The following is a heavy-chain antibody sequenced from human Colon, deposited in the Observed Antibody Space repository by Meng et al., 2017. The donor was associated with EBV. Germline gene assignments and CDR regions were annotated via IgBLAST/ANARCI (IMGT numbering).Heavy chain of an antibody. CDR1: GGAISSRSW. CDR3: ARVGAYCGGDCYHPR. D-gene: IGHD2-21*02. J-gene: IGHJ4*02. V-gene: IGHV4-4*02. CDR2: IYQSGST. Sequence: LQGADPGAVKTLGTRSSTSPCAGGAISSRSWWSWVGQPQGKGLEWMGEIYQSGSTNYNPSLKSRVTISVDESKNQFSLRLSSVTAADTAVYYCARVGAYCGGDCYHPRWGQGTLVTVSS.